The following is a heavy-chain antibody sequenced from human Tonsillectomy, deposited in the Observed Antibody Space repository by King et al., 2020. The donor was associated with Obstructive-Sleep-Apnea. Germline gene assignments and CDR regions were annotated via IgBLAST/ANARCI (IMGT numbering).Heavy chain of an antibody. CDR3: SRGPQNRNYYNRIANDY. V-gene: IGHV4-31*03. Sequence: VQQQESGPRLVKPSQTLSLTCTVSGGSISSVGYYWSWIRQHPGKGLDWIGYIYYTGRAYSNPSLKSRVIISMDTSQNHFFLNLTSVTAADTAVYYCSRGPQNRNYYNRIANDYRGHGTLVPVS. J-gene: IGHJ4*01. CDR2: IYYTGRA. D-gene: IGHD3-22*01. CDR1: GGSISSVGYY.